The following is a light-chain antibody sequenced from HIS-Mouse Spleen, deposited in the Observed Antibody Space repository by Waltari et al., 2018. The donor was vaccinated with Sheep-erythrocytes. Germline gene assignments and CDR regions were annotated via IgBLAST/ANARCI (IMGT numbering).Light chain of an antibody. J-gene: IGLJ1*01. CDR1: ALPKKY. CDR2: EDS. Sequence: SYELTQPPSVSVSPGQTASITCSGDALPKKYAYWYQQKSGPAPVLVIYEDSKRPSGIPERFSGSSSGTMATLTISGAQVEDEADYYCYSTDSSGNRDVFGTGTKVTVL. V-gene: IGLV3-10*01. CDR3: YSTDSSGNRDV.